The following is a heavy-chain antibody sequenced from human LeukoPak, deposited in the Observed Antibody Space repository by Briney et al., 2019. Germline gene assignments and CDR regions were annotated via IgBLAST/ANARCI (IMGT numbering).Heavy chain of an antibody. CDR3: AKEATGVVAATSDWFDP. Sequence: GGSLRLSCAASGFTFSSYGMSWVRQAPGKGLEWVSTISGSGGSTYYADSVKGRFTISRDNSKNTLYLQMNSLRAEDTAVYYCAKEATGVVAATSDWFDPWGQGTLVTVSS. V-gene: IGHV3-23*01. D-gene: IGHD2-15*01. CDR1: GFTFSSYG. CDR2: ISGSGGST. J-gene: IGHJ5*02.